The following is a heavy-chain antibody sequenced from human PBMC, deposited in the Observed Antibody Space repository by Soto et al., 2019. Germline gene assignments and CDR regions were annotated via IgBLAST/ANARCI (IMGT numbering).Heavy chain of an antibody. CDR2: ISWDVGST. Sequence: WGSLRRSGAASGFTFDDYAMHWGRQDPGKGLEWVSLISWDVGSTYYADSVKGRFTISRDNSKNSLYLQMNSLRAEDTASYNCANLGSGYSTSSYFDDWGQGTLV. V-gene: IGHV3-43D*04. D-gene: IGHD6-13*01. CDR1: GFTFDDYA. CDR3: ANLGSGYSTSSYFDD. J-gene: IGHJ4*02.